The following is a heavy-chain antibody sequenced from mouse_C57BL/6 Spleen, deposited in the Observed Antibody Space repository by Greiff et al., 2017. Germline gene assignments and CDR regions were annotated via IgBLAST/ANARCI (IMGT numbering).Heavy chain of an antibody. CDR2: IYPGDGDT. CDR1: GYAFSSSW. Sequence: VQLQQSGPELVKPGASVKISCKASGYAFSSSWMNWVKQRPGKGLEWIGRIYPGDGDTNYNGKFKGKATLTADKSSSTAYMQLSSLTSEDSAVYCCARRDYYGSHDCWGQGTTLTVSS. CDR3: ARRDYYGSHDC. D-gene: IGHD1-1*01. V-gene: IGHV1-82*01. J-gene: IGHJ2*01.